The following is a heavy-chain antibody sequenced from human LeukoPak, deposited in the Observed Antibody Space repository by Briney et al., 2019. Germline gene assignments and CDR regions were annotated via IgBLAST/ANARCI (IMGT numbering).Heavy chain of an antibody. V-gene: IGHV1-46*01. CDR2: INPSGGST. Sequence: ASVKVSCKASGYTFTSYYMHWVRQAPGQGLEWMGIINPSGGSTSYAQKFQGRVTMTRDTSTSTVYMELSSLRSEDTAVYYCARVRVPAAPQGNAFDIWGQGTMVTVSS. CDR3: ARVRVPAAPQGNAFDI. J-gene: IGHJ3*02. CDR1: GYTFTSYY. D-gene: IGHD2-2*01.